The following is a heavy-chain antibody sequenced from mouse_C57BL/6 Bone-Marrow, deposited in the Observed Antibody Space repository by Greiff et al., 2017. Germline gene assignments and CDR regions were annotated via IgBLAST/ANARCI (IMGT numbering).Heavy chain of an antibody. Sequence: EVQLQQSGAELVRPGASVKLSCTASGFNIKDYYMHWVKQRPEQGLEWSGRIDPEDGDTEYAPKFQGKATMTADTSSNTAYLQLSSLTSEDTAVYYCTTDYYGSSYLAWFAYWGQGTLVTVSA. V-gene: IGHV14-1*01. CDR1: GFNIKDYY. CDR3: TTDYYGSSYLAWFAY. D-gene: IGHD1-1*01. CDR2: IDPEDGDT. J-gene: IGHJ3*01.